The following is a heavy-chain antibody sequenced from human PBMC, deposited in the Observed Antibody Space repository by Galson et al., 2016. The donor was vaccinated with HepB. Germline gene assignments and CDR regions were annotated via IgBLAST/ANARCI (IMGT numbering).Heavy chain of an antibody. D-gene: IGHD3-22*01. V-gene: IGHV3-30*18. CDR2: ISYDGSDK. CDR1: GFTFSSYG. Sequence: SLRLSCAASGFTFSSYGMHWVRQAPGKGLEWVAVISYDGSDKYYADSVKGRFTISRDNSKNTLNLQMNSLRAEDTAVYYCAKDRRYYDSSGYFWECYYYDGMDVWGQGTTVTVSS. J-gene: IGHJ6*02. CDR3: AKDRRYYDSSGYFWECYYYDGMDV.